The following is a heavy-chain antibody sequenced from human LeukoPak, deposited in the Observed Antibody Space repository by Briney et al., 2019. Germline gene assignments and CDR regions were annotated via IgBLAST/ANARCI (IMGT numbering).Heavy chain of an antibody. CDR3: ARLAKCTSTCRGKYWYFDV. D-gene: IGHD2-8*01. V-gene: IGHV4-30-2*01. CDR1: GGSISSGGYS. J-gene: IGHJ2*01. Sequence: SQTLPLTCAVSGGSISSGGYSWSWIRQPPGKGLEWIGYIYHSGSTYYNPSLKSRVTISVDRSKNQFSLQLNSVTAADTAVYYCARLAKCTSTCRGKYWYFDVWGRGTLVTVSS. CDR2: IYHSGST.